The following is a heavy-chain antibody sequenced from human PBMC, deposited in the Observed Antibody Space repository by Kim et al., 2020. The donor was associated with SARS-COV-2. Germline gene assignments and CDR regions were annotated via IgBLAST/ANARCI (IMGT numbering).Heavy chain of an antibody. D-gene: IGHD1-26*01. J-gene: IGHJ6*02. CDR1: GFNFTTYG. V-gene: IGHV3-30-3*01. CDR3: AREVGVSWQTSSYFYGLDV. CDR2: ISYDGSNR. Sequence: GGSMRLSCATYGFNFTTYGFHWVRQAPNKGLEWVAVISYDGSNRFYAPSVKGRLTISRDNSKSTVHLQLDRERVEDTAVYYCAREVGVSWQTSSYFYGLDVWGQGTTVSVSS.